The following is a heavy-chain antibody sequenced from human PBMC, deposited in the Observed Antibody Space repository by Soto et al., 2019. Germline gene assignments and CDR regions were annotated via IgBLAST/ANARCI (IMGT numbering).Heavy chain of an antibody. CDR2: IIPILGSV. Sequence: QVQLVQSGAEVKKPGSSVKVSCKAAGGTFSNSAFNWVRQAPGQGLEWMGVIIPILGSVNFAQKFPGRVTITADGVASTAYMELSSLRSDDTAVYYCARELNVKTGPMVEVGSHFAYWGQGTQVTVSS. J-gene: IGHJ4*02. V-gene: IGHV1-69*01. CDR3: ARELNVKTGPMVEVGSHFAY. CDR1: GGTFSNSA. D-gene: IGHD1-1*01.